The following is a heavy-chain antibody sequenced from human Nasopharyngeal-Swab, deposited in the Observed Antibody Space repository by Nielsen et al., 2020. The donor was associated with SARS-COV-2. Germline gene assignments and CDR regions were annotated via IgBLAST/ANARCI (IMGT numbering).Heavy chain of an antibody. CDR2: ISGSGGST. V-gene: IGHV3-23*01. CDR3: ATDYYGSGSYEY. D-gene: IGHD3-10*01. Sequence: GESLKISCGASGFTFSSYSMSWVRQAPGKGLEWVSAISGSGGSTYYADSLKGRFTISRDNSKNTLYLQMNSLRAEDTAVYYCATDYYGSGSYEYWGQGTLVTVSS. CDR1: GFTFSSYS. J-gene: IGHJ4*02.